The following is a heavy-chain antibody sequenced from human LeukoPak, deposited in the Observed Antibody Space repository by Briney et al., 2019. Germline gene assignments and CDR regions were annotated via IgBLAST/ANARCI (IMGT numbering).Heavy chain of an antibody. CDR3: ARVGEDYYDSSGYFDY. Sequence: ASVKVSCNASGYTFTGYYMHWVRQAPGQGLEWMGWINPNSGGTNYAQKFQGRVTMTRDTSISTAYMELSRLRSDDTAVYYCARVGEDYYDSSGYFDYWGQGTLVTVSS. CDR2: INPNSGGT. J-gene: IGHJ4*02. CDR1: GYTFTGYY. V-gene: IGHV1-2*02. D-gene: IGHD3-22*01.